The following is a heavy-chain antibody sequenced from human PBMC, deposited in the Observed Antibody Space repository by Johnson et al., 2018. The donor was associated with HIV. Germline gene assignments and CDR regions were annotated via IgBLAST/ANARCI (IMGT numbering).Heavy chain of an antibody. CDR2: ISFDGYNK. V-gene: IGHV3-30*03. Sequence: QVQLVESGGGVMQPGRSLRLSCTASGFAFSSYGMHWVRQAPGKGLEWVAVISFDGYNKYYADSVKGRFTISRDNSKNTLYLQMNSLRAEDTAVYYGARVPTRSGYHDAVDIWGQGTMVTVSS. CDR3: ARVPTRSGYHDAVDI. D-gene: IGHD3-3*01. CDR1: GFAFSSYG. J-gene: IGHJ3*02.